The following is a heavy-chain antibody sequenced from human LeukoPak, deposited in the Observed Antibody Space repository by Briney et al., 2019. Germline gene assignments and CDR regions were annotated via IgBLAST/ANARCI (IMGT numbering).Heavy chain of an antibody. CDR2: MNANSGNT. CDR1: GYTFTSYE. Sequence: WASVKVSCKASGYTFTSYEINWVRQATGQGLEWMGWMNANSGNTGYAQKFQGRVTMTRDTSISTAYMELSSLRSEDTAVYYCARGGEMATIIHYYYYMDVWGKGTTVTVSS. D-gene: IGHD5-24*01. CDR3: ARGGEMATIIHYYYYMDV. V-gene: IGHV1-8*01. J-gene: IGHJ6*03.